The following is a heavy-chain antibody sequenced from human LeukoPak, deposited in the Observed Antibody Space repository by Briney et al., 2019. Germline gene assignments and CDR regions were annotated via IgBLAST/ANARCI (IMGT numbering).Heavy chain of an antibody. V-gene: IGHV4-30-4*01. CDR3: ARVRDSSGYYL. J-gene: IGHJ4*02. CDR1: GGSISSGDYY. D-gene: IGHD3-22*01. Sequence: SETLSLTCTVSGGSISSGDYYWSWIRQPPGKGLEWIGYIHYSGITYYNPSLKGRLTISVDTSKNQFSLKLTSVTAADTAVYFCARVRDSSGYYLWGQGTLVTVSS. CDR2: IHYSGIT.